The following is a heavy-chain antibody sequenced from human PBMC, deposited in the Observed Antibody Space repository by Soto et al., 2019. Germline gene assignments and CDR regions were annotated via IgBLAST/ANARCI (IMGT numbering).Heavy chain of an antibody. D-gene: IGHD1-26*01. Sequence: EVQLVESGGCLIQPGGSLRLSCAASGFTVSSNYMSWVRQAPGKGLEWVSDIYSGGSTYYADSVKGRFTISRDNSKNTLYLQMNSLSAEDTAVYYCARGQGVGATGALGYWGQGTLVTVSS. CDR3: ARGQGVGATGALGY. CDR1: GFTVSSNY. J-gene: IGHJ4*02. V-gene: IGHV3-53*01. CDR2: IYSGGST.